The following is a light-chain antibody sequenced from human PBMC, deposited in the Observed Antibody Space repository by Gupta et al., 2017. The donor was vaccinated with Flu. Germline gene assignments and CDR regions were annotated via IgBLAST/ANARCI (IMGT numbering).Light chain of an antibody. J-gene: IGLJ3*02. V-gene: IGLV3-19*01. Sequence: SSVLTQDPAVSVALGQTVRITCQGDSLRSYYETWYQQKPGQAPVLVIFGYNNLPSGIPDRFSASNSDYIASLTITGAQAEDEADYYCSYRYSIGKRLLFGVGTKLTVL. CDR1: SLRSYY. CDR2: GYN. CDR3: SYRYSIGKRLL.